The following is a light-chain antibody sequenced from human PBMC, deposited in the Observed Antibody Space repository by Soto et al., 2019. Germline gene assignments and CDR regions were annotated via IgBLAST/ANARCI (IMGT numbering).Light chain of an antibody. J-gene: IGKJ3*01. V-gene: IGKV3-20*01. CDR1: QSVSSSY. CDR3: QQYGSSPPRFT. CDR2: SAS. Sequence: EIVLTQSPGTLSLSPGERATLSCRASQSVSSSYLAWYQQKPGQAPRLLIYSASSRATDIPDRFSGSGSGTDFTLTISRLEPEDFAVYYCQQYGSSPPRFTFGPGTSVDIK.